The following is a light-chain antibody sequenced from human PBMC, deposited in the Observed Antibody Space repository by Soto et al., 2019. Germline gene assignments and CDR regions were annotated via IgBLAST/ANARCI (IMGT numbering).Light chain of an antibody. Sequence: QPVLTQPPSVSGAPGQRITISCTGSSSNIGAGYDVHWYQQLPGTAPKLLIYGNNNRPSGVPDRFSGSKSGTSASLAITGLQAEDEADYYCQSFDSSLSYSKFGGGTKLTVL. V-gene: IGLV1-40*01. CDR3: QSFDSSLSYSK. J-gene: IGLJ3*02. CDR1: SSNIGAGYD. CDR2: GNN.